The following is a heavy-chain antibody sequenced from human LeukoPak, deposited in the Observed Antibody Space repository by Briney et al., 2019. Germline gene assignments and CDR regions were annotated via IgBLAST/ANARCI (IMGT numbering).Heavy chain of an antibody. J-gene: IGHJ4*02. Sequence: ASVKVPCKASGYTFTGYYMHWVRQAPGQGLEWMGWINPNSGGTNYAQKFQGRVTMTRDTSISTAYMELSRLRSDDTAVYYCAPSIAVAGTRFDYWGQGTLVTVSS. CDR3: APSIAVAGTRFDY. CDR1: GYTFTGYY. V-gene: IGHV1-2*02. D-gene: IGHD6-19*01. CDR2: INPNSGGT.